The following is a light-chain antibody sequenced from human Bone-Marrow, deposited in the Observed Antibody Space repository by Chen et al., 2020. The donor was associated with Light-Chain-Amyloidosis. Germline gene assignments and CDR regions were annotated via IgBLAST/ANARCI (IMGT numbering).Light chain of an antibody. Sequence: QSVLTQPPSVSGAPGQRVTISFTGSSSSIGAGYDVHWYQQFPGAAPKVVIFGNNNRPSGVPDRFSGSKSGTSASLAITGLQAEDEAVYYCQSYDSSLGGWVFGGGTKLTVL. CDR3: QSYDSSLGGWV. CDR2: GNN. J-gene: IGLJ3*02. V-gene: IGLV1-40*01. CDR1: SSSIGAGYD.